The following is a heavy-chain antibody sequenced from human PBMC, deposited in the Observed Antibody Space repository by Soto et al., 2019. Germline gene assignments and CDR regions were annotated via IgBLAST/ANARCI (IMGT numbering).Heavy chain of an antibody. CDR2: ISGSGGST. CDR3: AKDSYSSSWYPGFDY. Sequence: GGSLRLSCADSGFTFSSYAMSWVRQAPGKGLEWVSAISGSGGSTYYADSVKGRFTISRDNSKNTLYLQMNSLRAEDTAVYYCAKDSYSSSWYPGFDYWGQGTLVTVSS. V-gene: IGHV3-23*01. J-gene: IGHJ4*02. CDR1: GFTFSSYA. D-gene: IGHD6-13*01.